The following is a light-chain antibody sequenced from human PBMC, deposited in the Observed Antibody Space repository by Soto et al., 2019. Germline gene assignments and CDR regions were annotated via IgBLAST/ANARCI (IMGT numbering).Light chain of an antibody. J-gene: IGKJ3*01. CDR3: QQFGSPFT. CDR2: GAS. CDR1: QSVSSSY. V-gene: IGKV3-20*01. Sequence: EIVLTQSPGTLSLSPGERATLSCRASQSVSSSYLAWYQHKPGQAPRLLIYGASTRAPGIPDRFSGSGSGTDFTLTISRLEPEDFAVYFCQQFGSPFTFGPGTKVDLK.